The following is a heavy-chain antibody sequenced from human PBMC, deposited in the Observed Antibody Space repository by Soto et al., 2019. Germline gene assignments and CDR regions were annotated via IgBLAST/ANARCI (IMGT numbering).Heavy chain of an antibody. D-gene: IGHD6-6*01. CDR2: INPNSGGT. CDR3: ARVKKYSSSSALGY. CDR1: GYTFTGYY. J-gene: IGHJ4*02. V-gene: IGHV1-2*02. Sequence: ASVKVSCKASGYTFTGYYMHWVRQAPGQGLECMGWINPNSGGTNYAQKFQGRVTMTRXTXXSXXXMXLXXLRXDXTAVYYCARVKKYSSSSALGYWGQGTLVTVSS.